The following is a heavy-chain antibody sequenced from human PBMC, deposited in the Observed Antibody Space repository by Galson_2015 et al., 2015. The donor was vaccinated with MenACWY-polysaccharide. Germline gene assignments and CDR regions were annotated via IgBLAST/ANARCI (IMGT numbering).Heavy chain of an antibody. CDR2: ITSGSTI. D-gene: IGHD3-22*01. V-gene: IGHV3-11*01. CDR3: AIARYYYDSSGPKWVDFDY. J-gene: IGHJ4*02. Sequence: SLRLSCAASGFTFSDSYMTWIRQAPGKGLEWVSYITSGSTIYYADSVKGRFTISRDNAKNSLFLQMNSLRAEDTAVYYCAIARYYYDSSGPKWVDFDYWGQGTLVTVSS. CDR1: GFTFSDSY.